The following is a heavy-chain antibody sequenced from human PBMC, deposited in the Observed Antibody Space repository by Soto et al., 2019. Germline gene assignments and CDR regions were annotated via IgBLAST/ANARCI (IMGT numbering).Heavy chain of an antibody. Sequence: SETLSLTCNVPGGSISSSRSYWARIRQPPGKGLEWIANIFYSGSTYYNPSLASRVTVSVDTSKNQFSLKLSSVTAADTAVYYCARQQTTADIDLWFDPWGQGTLVTVSS. CDR3: ARQQTTADIDLWFDP. CDR1: GGSISSSRSY. D-gene: IGHD2-2*01. J-gene: IGHJ5*02. CDR2: IFYSGST. V-gene: IGHV4-39*01.